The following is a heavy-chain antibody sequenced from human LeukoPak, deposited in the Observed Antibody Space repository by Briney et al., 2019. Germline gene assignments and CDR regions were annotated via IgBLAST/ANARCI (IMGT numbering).Heavy chain of an antibody. V-gene: IGHV4-39*07. Sequence: SETLSLTCSVSGGSISSSSYYWGWIRQPPGKGLEWIGEINHTGGTDYNPSLKGRVTISVDTSKNQFSLKLGSVTAADTAVYYCARGPYQLLILDVWGQGTTVTVSS. J-gene: IGHJ6*02. CDR1: GGSISSSSYY. CDR2: INHTGGT. CDR3: ARGPYQLLILDV. D-gene: IGHD2-2*01.